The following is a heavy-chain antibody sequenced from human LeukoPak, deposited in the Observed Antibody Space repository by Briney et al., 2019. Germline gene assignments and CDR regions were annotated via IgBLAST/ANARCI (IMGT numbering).Heavy chain of an antibody. D-gene: IGHD2-2*01. Sequence: SSETLSLTCTVSGGSMTSYYWSWVRQAPGKGLEWVSMFYSGGSTFYADSVKGRFTIARDSSKNTLYLQMNTLRAEDTAVYYCVTYQLLLYGFDYWGQGTLVTVSS. V-gene: IGHV3-66*01. CDR3: VTYQLLLYGFDY. CDR1: GGSMTSYY. CDR2: FYSGGST. J-gene: IGHJ4*02.